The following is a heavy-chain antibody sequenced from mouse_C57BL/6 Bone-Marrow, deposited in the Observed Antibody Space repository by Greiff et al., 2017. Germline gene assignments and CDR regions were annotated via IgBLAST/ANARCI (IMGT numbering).Heavy chain of an antibody. Sequence: EVNVVESGGGLVKPGGSLKLSCAASGFTFSSYALSWVRQTPEKRLGGVATISDGGSYTYYPDNVKGRFTISRDNAKNNLYLQMSHLKSEDTAMYYCARDMVTTGGAFAYWGQETLVTDSA. CDR1: GFTFSSYA. CDR3: ARDMVTTGGAFAY. D-gene: IGHD2-2*01. V-gene: IGHV5-4*03. J-gene: IGHJ3*01. CDR2: ISDGGSYT.